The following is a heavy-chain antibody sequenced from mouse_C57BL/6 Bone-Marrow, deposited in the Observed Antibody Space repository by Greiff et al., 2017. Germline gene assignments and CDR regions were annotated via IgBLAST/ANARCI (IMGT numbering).Heavy chain of an antibody. CDR3: ARYHYYGSSYWYFDV. D-gene: IGHD1-1*01. Sequence: EVMLVESGGGLVQPGGSLSLSCAASGFTFTDYYMSWVRQPPGQALEWLGFIRNKANGYTTEYSASVKGRFTISRDNSQSILYLQMNALRAEDSATYYCARYHYYGSSYWYFDVWGTGTTVTVSS. CDR1: GFTFTDYY. J-gene: IGHJ1*03. V-gene: IGHV7-3*01. CDR2: IRNKANGYTT.